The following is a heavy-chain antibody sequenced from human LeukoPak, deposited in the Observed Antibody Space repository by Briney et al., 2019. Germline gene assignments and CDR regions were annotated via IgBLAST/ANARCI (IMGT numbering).Heavy chain of an antibody. CDR3: AKGGDDYNFFDY. CDR2: ISYDGSNK. Sequence: PGGSLRLSCAASGFTFSSYGMHWVRQAPGKGLEWVAVISYDGSNKYYADSVKGRFTISRDNSKNTLYLQMNSLRAEDTAVYYCAKGGDDYNFFDYWGQGTLVTVSS. V-gene: IGHV3-30*18. D-gene: IGHD5-24*01. J-gene: IGHJ4*02. CDR1: GFTFSSYG.